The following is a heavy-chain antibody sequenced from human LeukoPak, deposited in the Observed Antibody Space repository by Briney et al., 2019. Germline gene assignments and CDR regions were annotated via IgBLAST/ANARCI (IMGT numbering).Heavy chain of an antibody. CDR1: GFTCNDHE. D-gene: IGHD3-22*01. Sequence: GGSLRLSCAVSGFTCNDHEMNWVRQAPGKGLEWVSYISISETSIYYADSVKGRFTISRDSAKNSLNLQMISLRAEDTAVYSCARGGGSGYYYNGFDIWGQGTMVTVAS. CDR2: ISISETSI. V-gene: IGHV3-48*03. CDR3: ARGGGSGYYYNGFDI. J-gene: IGHJ3*02.